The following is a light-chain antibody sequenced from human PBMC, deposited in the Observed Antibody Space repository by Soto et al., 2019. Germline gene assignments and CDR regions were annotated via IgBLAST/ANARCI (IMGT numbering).Light chain of an antibody. CDR1: QDVSRS. CDR3: QQLNSYVFA. Sequence: DIPLTQSPSFLSASVGDRVTITCRASQDVSRSLAWYQQKTGKAPNLLVYAASTLRSGVPSRFSGSGSETDFTLTISRLQPEDFATYYCQQLNSYVFAFGPGTKVDIK. CDR2: AAS. J-gene: IGKJ3*01. V-gene: IGKV1-9*01.